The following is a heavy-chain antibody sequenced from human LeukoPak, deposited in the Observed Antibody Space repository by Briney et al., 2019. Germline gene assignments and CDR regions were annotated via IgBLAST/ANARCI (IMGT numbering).Heavy chain of an antibody. D-gene: IGHD6-6*01. CDR1: GFTFSSYS. V-gene: IGHV3-21*01. CDR3: ARDLSLSSSFDY. CDR2: ISSSSSYI. J-gene: IGHJ4*02. Sequence: GGSLRLSCAASGFTFSSYSMNWVRQAPGKGLEWVSSISSSSSYIYYADSVKGRFTISRDNAKNSLYLQMNSLRAEDTAVYYCARDLSLSSSFDYWGQGTLVTVSS.